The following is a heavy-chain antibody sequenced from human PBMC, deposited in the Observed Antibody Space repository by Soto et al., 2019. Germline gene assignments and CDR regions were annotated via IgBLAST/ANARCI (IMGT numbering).Heavy chain of an antibody. V-gene: IGHV1-69*13. CDR3: ARSTDSSSSLYYYYGMDV. Sequence: ASVKVSCKASGGTFSSYAISWVRQAPGQGLEWMGGIIPIFGAANYAQKFQGRVTITADESTSTAYMELSSLRSEDTAVYYCARSTDSSSSLYYYYGMDVWGQGTTVTVSS. J-gene: IGHJ6*02. CDR1: GGTFSSYA. D-gene: IGHD6-6*01. CDR2: IIPIFGAA.